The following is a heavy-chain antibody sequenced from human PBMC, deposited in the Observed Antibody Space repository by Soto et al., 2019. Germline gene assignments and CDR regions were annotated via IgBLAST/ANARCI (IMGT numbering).Heavy chain of an antibody. J-gene: IGHJ4*02. CDR2: ISAHNGNT. Sequence: QVHLVQSGAEVKKPGASVKVSCKGSGYAFTTYGITWVRQAPGQGLEWLGWISAHNGNTNYAQKRQGRDTVTRDTSTSTAYMELRSLRSDDTAVYYCARGRYGDYWGQGARVSVSS. V-gene: IGHV1-18*01. CDR3: ARGRYGDY. CDR1: GYAFTTYG. D-gene: IGHD1-1*01.